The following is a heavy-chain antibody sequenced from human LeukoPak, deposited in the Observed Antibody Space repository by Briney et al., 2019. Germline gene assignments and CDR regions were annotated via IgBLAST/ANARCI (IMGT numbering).Heavy chain of an antibody. Sequence: PGGSLRLSCAASGFAVSGNYTSWVRQAPGKGLEWVSVNSDGRTYYADSVKGRFTISRDISKNTLFLQMTSLRAEDTAVYYCAKLKGWYGEGYFDYWGQGTLVTVSS. CDR3: AKLKGWYGEGYFDY. D-gene: IGHD3-10*01. CDR1: GFAVSGNY. V-gene: IGHV3-53*01. J-gene: IGHJ4*02. CDR2: NSDGRT.